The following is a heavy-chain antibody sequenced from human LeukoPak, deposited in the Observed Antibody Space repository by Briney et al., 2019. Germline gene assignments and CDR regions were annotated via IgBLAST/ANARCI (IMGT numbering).Heavy chain of an antibody. V-gene: IGHV5-51*01. CDR1: GYSFTNYW. D-gene: IGHD2-15*01. Sequence: GESLKISCKGSGYSFTNYWIGWVRQMPGKGLGWMGVIYPADSDTRYRPSFQGQVTISADKSISTAYLQWSSLKASDTALYYCVRRGGPRYCSGGSCYYDYWGQGTLVTVSS. CDR3: VRRGGPRYCSGGSCYYDY. CDR2: IYPADSDT. J-gene: IGHJ4*02.